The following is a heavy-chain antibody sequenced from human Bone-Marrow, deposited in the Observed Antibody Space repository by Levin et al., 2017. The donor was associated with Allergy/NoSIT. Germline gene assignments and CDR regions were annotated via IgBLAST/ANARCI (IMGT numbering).Heavy chain of an antibody. J-gene: IGHJ5*01. CDR2: MCSSGSS. V-gene: IGHV4-30-4*01. D-gene: IGHD4-11*01. Sequence: PSETLSLTCTVSGGSITSGDYCWTWVRQPPGTGLEWVGYMCSSGSSFSNPALNRRVTTSKDTSKNHFSLNLSSVTAADTDVYFCARGVPDYSNYDFTIWFDSWGPGIPVTVSS. CDR3: ARGVPDYSNYDFTIWFDS. CDR1: GGSITSGDYC.